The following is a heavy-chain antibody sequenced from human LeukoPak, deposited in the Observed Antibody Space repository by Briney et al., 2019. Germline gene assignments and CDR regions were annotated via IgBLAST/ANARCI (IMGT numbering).Heavy chain of an antibody. CDR3: ARDSMVRGVIRYYFDY. CDR2: IRNDGGST. Sequence: GGSLRLSFSASGFPFIMYGMQWVRQAPGKGLEYVAAIRNDGGSTHYADAVKGRFSISRDNSKNTLYLQMNSLRADDTAVYYCARDSMVRGVIRYYFDYWGQGTLVSVSS. V-gene: IGHV3-64*04. D-gene: IGHD3-10*01. CDR1: GFPFIMYG. J-gene: IGHJ4*02.